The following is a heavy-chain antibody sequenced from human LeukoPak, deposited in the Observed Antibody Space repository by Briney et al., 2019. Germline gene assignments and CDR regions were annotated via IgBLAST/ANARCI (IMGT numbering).Heavy chain of an antibody. D-gene: IGHD4-17*01. Sequence: SETLSLTCTVSGRSISSSDYYWGWIRQPPGKGLEWIGSIYYSGSTYHNPSLKSRVTISIDTSKNQFSLRLTSVTAADTAVYYCARHFTTVTPWYFDYWGQGTLVTVSS. CDR1: GRSISSSDYY. CDR2: IYYSGST. V-gene: IGHV4-39*01. J-gene: IGHJ4*02. CDR3: ARHFTTVTPWYFDY.